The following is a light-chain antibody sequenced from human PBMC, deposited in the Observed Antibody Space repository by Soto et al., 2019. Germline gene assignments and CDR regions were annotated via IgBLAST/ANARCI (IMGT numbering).Light chain of an antibody. CDR2: GAS. CDR3: QQYGYLVT. Sequence: EIVLTQSPATLSLSPGERATLSCRASQSVSSYLAWYQQKPGRAHRLLIYGASSRATGIPDRFSGSGSGTDFTLTISRLEPEDFAMYYCQQYGYLVTFGGGTKVDNK. V-gene: IGKV3-20*01. CDR1: QSVSSY. J-gene: IGKJ4*01.